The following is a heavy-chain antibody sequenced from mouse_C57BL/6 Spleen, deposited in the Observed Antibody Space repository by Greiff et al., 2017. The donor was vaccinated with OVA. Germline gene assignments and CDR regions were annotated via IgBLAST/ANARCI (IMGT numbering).Heavy chain of an antibody. J-gene: IGHJ2*01. CDR2: IWSGGSQ. D-gene: IGHD2-3*01. CDR1: GFSLTSYG. CDR3: ARNGIYAGYYDY. V-gene: IGHV2-2*01. Sequence: VQLKESGPGLVQPAQSLSITCTVSGFSLTSYGVHWVRQSPGKGLEWLGVIWSGGSQDYNAAFINRMCISKDNSKSQVFFKMNSLQTDATAIYYCARNGIYAGYYDYWGQGTTLTVSS.